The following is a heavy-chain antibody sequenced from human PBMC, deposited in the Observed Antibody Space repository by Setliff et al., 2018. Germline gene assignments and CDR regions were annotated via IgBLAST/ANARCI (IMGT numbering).Heavy chain of an antibody. CDR2: MNPNSGRT. CDR1: GYTFTAYD. CDR3: ARGALVLQFLEWLPRFYYMDV. Sequence: ASVKVSCKASGYTFTAYDIVWVRQATGQGLEWMGWMNPNSGRTGYPQKFQGRDTMTRNTSISTAYMELSSQRSEDTAVYFCARGALVLQFLEWLPRFYYMDVWG. D-gene: IGHD3-3*01. V-gene: IGHV1-8*02. J-gene: IGHJ6*03.